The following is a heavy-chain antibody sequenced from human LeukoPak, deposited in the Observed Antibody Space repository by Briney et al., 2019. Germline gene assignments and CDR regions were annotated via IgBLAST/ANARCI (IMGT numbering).Heavy chain of an antibody. CDR2: IYHNGGT. CDR1: GGSISTNNW. Sequence: SETLSLTCAVSGGSISTNNWWHWLRLSPGKGLEWIGEIYHNGGTNYSPSLKSRVTMSVDTSRNQFSLNVNSVTAADTAIYFCAREVAAGSHKGFDYWGQGTLVTVSS. D-gene: IGHD6-19*01. J-gene: IGHJ4*02. V-gene: IGHV4-4*02. CDR3: AREVAAGSHKGFDY.